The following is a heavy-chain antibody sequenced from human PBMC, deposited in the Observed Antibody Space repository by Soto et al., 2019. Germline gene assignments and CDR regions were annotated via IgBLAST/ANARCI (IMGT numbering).Heavy chain of an antibody. CDR2: IHQVLGT. Sequence: QVRLQESGPGLVEPSGTLSLTCAVSDGSIFTDDWWTWVRQTPGKGPEWIGEIHQVLGTNYNPSRRSRVTISMDKSKNQFSLELTSVTAADTAVYYGANWGGLNFPRLYWGPGTLVTVSS. V-gene: IGHV4-4*02. CDR1: DGSIFTDDW. J-gene: IGHJ4*02. D-gene: IGHD3-16*01. CDR3: ANWGGLNFPRLY.